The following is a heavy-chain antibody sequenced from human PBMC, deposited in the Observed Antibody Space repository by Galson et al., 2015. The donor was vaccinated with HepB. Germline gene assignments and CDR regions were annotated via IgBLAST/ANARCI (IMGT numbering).Heavy chain of an antibody. D-gene: IGHD6-13*01. Sequence: SLRLSCAASGFTFSSYAMSWVRQAPGKGLEWVSAISGSGGSTYYADSVKGRFTISRDNSKNTLYLQMNSLRAEDTAVYYCAKASEYSSSPYYYYMDVWGKGTTVTVSS. CDR2: ISGSGGST. CDR3: AKASEYSSSPYYYYMDV. J-gene: IGHJ6*03. CDR1: GFTFSSYA. V-gene: IGHV3-23*01.